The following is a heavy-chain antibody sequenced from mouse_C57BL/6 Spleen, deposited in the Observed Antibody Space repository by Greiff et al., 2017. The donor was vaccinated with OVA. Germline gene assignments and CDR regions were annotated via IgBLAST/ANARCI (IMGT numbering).Heavy chain of an antibody. V-gene: IGHV1-15*01. CDR2: IDPETGGT. J-gene: IGHJ4*01. CDR3: TRLSPYDSPMDY. D-gene: IGHD2-13*01. CDR1: GYTFTDYE. Sequence: QVQLQQSGAELVRPGASVTLSCKASGYTFTDYEMHWVKQTPVHGLEWIGAIDPETGGTAYNQKFKGKAILTADKSSSTAYMELRSLTSEDSAVYYCTRLSPYDSPMDYGGQGTSVTVSS.